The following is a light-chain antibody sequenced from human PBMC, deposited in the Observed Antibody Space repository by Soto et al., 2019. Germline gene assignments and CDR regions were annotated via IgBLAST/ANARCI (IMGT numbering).Light chain of an antibody. J-gene: IGKJ1*01. V-gene: IGKV3-11*01. Sequence: EIVLTQSPATLSLSPGERATLSCRASQSVSSYLAWYQQKPGQAPRLLIYDASNRATGIPARFSGSGSGTDFTLTISLLEPEDFAVYYRQPSSSWWTFGQGTKVEIK. CDR3: QPSSSWWT. CDR2: DAS. CDR1: QSVSSY.